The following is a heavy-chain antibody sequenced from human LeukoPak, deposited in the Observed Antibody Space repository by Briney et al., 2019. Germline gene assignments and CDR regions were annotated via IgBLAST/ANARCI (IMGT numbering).Heavy chain of an antibody. J-gene: IGHJ4*02. CDR2: ISPNTGDT. CDR3: ASYPRYVSTPPFDY. Sequence: GASVKVSCKASGYTFTAYYMHWVRQAPGQGPEWMGWISPNTGDTKYAQKFQGRVTMTRDTINSTAYLELSRLTSDDTAVYYCASYPRYVSTPPFDYWGQGTLVTVSS. D-gene: IGHD2-15*01. CDR1: GYTFTAYY. V-gene: IGHV1-2*02.